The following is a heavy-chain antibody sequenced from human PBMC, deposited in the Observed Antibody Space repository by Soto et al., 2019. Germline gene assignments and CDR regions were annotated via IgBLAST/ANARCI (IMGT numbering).Heavy chain of an antibody. CDR2: IIPSLGIP. J-gene: IGHJ3*01. D-gene: IGHD2-2*01. Sequence: QVQLVQSGAEVKKPGSSVKVSCKASGGTFNSYDIHWVRQAPGQGLEWMGRIIPSLGIPTYAQALQGRLTITANVATRTAYMELNNLKSGDTAIYYCARRTSAFDVWGQGTVVTVSS. CDR3: ARRTSAFDV. CDR1: GGTFNSYD. V-gene: IGHV1-69*02.